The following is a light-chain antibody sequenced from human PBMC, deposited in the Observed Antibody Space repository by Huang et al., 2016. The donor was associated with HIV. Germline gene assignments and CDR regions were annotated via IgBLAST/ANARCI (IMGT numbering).Light chain of an antibody. CDR3: QQSYNIPRT. CDR2: GAS. J-gene: IGKJ2*01. V-gene: IGKV1-39*01. CDR1: QIINKY. Sequence: DIQMTQAPPSLSAAVGDRVIITCRASQIINKYLNWYQQMAGRAQKLLISGASRLQGGVSSRFSGRGSGTDFTLTIRDLQPEDTATYHCQQSYNIPRTFGQGTLLEI.